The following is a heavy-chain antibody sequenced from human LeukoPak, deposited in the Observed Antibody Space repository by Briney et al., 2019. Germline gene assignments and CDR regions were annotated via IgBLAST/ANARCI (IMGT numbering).Heavy chain of an antibody. V-gene: IGHV4-59*01. CDR3: ARIVVPAAKYYYYYMDV. D-gene: IGHD2-2*01. Sequence: PSETLSLTCTVSGGSISSYYWSWIRQPPGKGLEWIGYIYYSGSTNYNPSLKSRVTISVDTSKNQLSLKLSSVTAADTAVYYCARIVVPAAKYYYYYMDVWGKGTTVTVSS. CDR1: GGSISSYY. CDR2: IYYSGST. J-gene: IGHJ6*03.